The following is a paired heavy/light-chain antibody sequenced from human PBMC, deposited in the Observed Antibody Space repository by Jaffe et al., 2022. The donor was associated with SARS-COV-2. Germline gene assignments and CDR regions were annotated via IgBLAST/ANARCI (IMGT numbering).Light chain of an antibody. V-gene: IGLV2-8*01. CDR3: SSYVGNTKFV. Sequence: QSALTQPPSASGSPGQSVSISCTGTSSDVGGYDFVSWYQQHPGKAPKLIIYEVTKRPSGVPDRFSGSKSGNTASLTVSGLQADDEADYYCSSYVGNTKFVFGSGTTVTVL. J-gene: IGLJ1*01. CDR2: EVT. CDR1: SSDVGGYDF.
Heavy chain of an antibody. V-gene: IGHV3-20*04. CDR2: INWNGGST. D-gene: IGHD2-8*02. CDR3: ARLQLLGDAFDI. Sequence: EVQLVESGGDVVRPGGSLRLSCAASGFTFDDHGLSWVRHAPGKGLEWVSYINWNGGSTAYADSVKGRFTISRDTAKSALYLQMNSLRAEDTALYFCARLQLLGDAFDIWGQGTMVTVSS. J-gene: IGHJ3*02. CDR1: GFTFDDHG.